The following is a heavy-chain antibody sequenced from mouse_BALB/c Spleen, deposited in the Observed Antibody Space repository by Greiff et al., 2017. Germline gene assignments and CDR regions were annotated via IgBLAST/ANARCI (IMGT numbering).Heavy chain of an antibody. CDR3: ARGGSTMITRFAY. Sequence: VHVKQSGAELVRPGALVKLSCKASGFNIKDYYMHWVKQRPEQGLEWIGWIDPENGNTIYDPKFQGKASITADTSSNTAYLQLSSLTSEDTAVYYCARGGSTMITRFAYWGQGTLVTVSA. V-gene: IGHV14-1*02. J-gene: IGHJ3*01. CDR1: GFNIKDYY. CDR2: IDPENGNT. D-gene: IGHD2-4*01.